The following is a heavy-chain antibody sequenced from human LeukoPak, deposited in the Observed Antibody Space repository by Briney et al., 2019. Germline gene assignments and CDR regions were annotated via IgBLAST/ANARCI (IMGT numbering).Heavy chain of an antibody. Sequence: PSETLSLTCTVSGGSISSYYWSWIRQPPGKGLEWIGYIYYSGSTNYNPSLKSRVTISVDTSKNQFSLKLSSVTAADTAVYYCARGRSYYDFWSGYYQGPLDYWGQGTLVTVSS. CDR3: ARGRSYYDFWSGYYQGPLDY. D-gene: IGHD3-3*01. J-gene: IGHJ4*02. CDR1: GGSISSYY. CDR2: IYYSGST. V-gene: IGHV4-59*01.